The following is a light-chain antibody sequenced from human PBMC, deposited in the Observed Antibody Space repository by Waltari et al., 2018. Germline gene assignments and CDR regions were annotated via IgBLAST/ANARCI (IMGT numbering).Light chain of an antibody. J-gene: IGLJ2*01. CDR3: CSYAGSYILV. Sequence: QSALTQPRSVSGSPGQSVTISCPGTSSDVGGYNYVSWYQQHPGKAPKLMIYDVNKRPSGVPDRFSGSKSGNTASLTISGLQAEDEADFYCCSYAGSYILVFGGGTKLTVL. V-gene: IGLV2-11*01. CDR1: SSDVGGYNY. CDR2: DVN.